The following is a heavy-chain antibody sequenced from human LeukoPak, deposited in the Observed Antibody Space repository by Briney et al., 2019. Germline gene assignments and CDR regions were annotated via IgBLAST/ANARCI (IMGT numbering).Heavy chain of an antibody. Sequence: ASVKVSCKASGYTFTSYYMHWVRQAPGQGLEWMGIINPSGGSTSYAQKFQGRVTMTRDMSTSTVYMELSSLRSEDTAVYYCAREGLSGGSPAEFDYWGQGTLVTVSS. CDR1: GYTFTSYY. D-gene: IGHD4/OR15-4a*01. CDR3: AREGLSGGSPAEFDY. V-gene: IGHV1-46*01. CDR2: INPSGGST. J-gene: IGHJ4*02.